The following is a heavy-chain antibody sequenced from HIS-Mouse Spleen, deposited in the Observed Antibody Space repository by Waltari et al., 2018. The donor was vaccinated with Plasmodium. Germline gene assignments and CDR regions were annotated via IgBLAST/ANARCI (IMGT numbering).Heavy chain of an antibody. V-gene: IGHV3-7*01. D-gene: IGHD6-13*01. J-gene: IGHJ2*01. CDR1: GFTFSSYW. Sequence: EVQLVDSGGGLVQPGGCLSLSCAASGFTFSSYWMSWVARGSGKGLEWLANIKQDGSEKYYLESVKGRFTISRDNAKNSLYLQMNSLRAEDTAVYYCASSWYWYFDLWGRGTLVTVSS. CDR3: ASSWYWYFDL. CDR2: IKQDGSEK.